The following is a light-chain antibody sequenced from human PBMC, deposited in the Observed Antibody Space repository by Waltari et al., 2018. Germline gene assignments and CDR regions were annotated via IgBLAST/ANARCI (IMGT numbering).Light chain of an antibody. CDR3: QQYYSKRT. CDR1: QSVLYSSNDKNY. Sequence: DIVMTQSPDSLAVSLGERATINCKSSQSVLYSSNDKNYLAWYQQKPGQPPKLLIYWASTRQSGVPDRFSGSGSGTDFTLTISSRQAEDVAVYYGQQYYSKRTFGQGTKVEI. V-gene: IGKV4-1*01. CDR2: WAS. J-gene: IGKJ1*01.